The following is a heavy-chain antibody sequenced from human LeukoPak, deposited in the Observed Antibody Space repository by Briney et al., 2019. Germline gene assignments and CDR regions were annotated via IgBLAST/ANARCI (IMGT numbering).Heavy chain of an antibody. V-gene: IGHV4-59*08. CDR2: SYYSGST. CDR1: GGSMNNYY. J-gene: IGHJ4*02. CDR3: ARLRMPLAASFDY. Sequence: SETLSLTCTVSGGSMNNYYWNWIRQPPGKGLEWIGYSYYSGSTNYNPSLKSRVNISVDTSKNQFSLNLNSVTAADTAVYYCARLRMPLAASFDYWGQGTLVTVSS. D-gene: IGHD6-6*01.